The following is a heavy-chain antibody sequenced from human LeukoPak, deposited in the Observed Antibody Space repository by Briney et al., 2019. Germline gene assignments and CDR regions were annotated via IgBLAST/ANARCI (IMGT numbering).Heavy chain of an antibody. CDR3: ARDHSITGTTIYPL. D-gene: IGHD1-7*01. CDR2: ISSSGSTI. CDR1: GFTFSSYE. Sequence: GGSLRLSCAASGFTFSSYEMNWVRQAPGKGLEWVSYISSSGSTIYYADSVKGRFTIPRDNAKNSLYLQMNSLRAEDTAVYYCARDHSITGTTIYPLWGQGTLVTVSS. J-gene: IGHJ4*02. V-gene: IGHV3-48*03.